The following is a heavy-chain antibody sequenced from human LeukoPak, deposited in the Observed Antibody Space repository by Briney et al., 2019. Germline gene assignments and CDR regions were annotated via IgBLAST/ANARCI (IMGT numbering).Heavy chain of an antibody. Sequence: SGGSLRLSCAASGFRFDTSWMDWVRQAPGKGLEWVANIGLDGNEKYYVDSVKGRFTISRDNAKSSLYLQMNGPRAEDTAVYFCAKALDYWGQGTLLTVSS. J-gene: IGHJ4*02. CDR3: AKALDY. CDR2: IGLDGNEK. CDR1: GFRFDTSW. V-gene: IGHV3-7*05.